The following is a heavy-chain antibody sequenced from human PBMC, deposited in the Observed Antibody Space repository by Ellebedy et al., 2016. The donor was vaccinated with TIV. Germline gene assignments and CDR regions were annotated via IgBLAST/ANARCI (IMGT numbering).Heavy chain of an antibody. CDR2: INWDGGST. J-gene: IGHJ4*02. V-gene: IGHV3-20*03. Sequence: GGSLRLXXAASGFTFDDYGMSWVRQAPGKGLEWVSGINWDGGSTSYADSVKGRFTISRDNAKTSVYLQMDSLKPEDTAVYYCARDSAFITLDYWGQGSLVTVSS. CDR3: ARDSAFITLDY. CDR1: GFTFDDYG. D-gene: IGHD6-19*01.